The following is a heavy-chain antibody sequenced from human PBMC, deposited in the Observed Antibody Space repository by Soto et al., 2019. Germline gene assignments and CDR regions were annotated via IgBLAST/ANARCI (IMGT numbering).Heavy chain of an antibody. Sequence: SGPTLVNPTQTLTLTCTFSGFSLTTRPVGVGWIRQPPGKALEWLVVIYWDDDKRYSPSLRSRHTITKVTSKNQVVLTMTDMDPVDTATYYCAHRLGGYTWNDGYFDFWGQGIQVT. CDR3: AHRLGGYTWNDGYFDF. V-gene: IGHV2-5*02. D-gene: IGHD5-12*01. CDR2: IYWDDDK. CDR1: GFSLTTRPVG. J-gene: IGHJ4*02.